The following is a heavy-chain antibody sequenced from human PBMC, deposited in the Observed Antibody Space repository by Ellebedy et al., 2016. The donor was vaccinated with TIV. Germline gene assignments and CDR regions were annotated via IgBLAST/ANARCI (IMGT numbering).Heavy chain of an antibody. CDR2: INPNMGAT. CDR3: ARGYVVADFDY. J-gene: IGHJ4*02. CDR1: GYTFTTYY. Sequence: ASVKVSCKASGYTFTTYYIHWVRQSPGQGLEWMGWINPNMGATNYAQKFQGRVTMTRDTSISTAYMELSRLRSADTAVYYCARGYVVADFDYWGLGTLVTVSS. V-gene: IGHV1-2*02. D-gene: IGHD3-16*01.